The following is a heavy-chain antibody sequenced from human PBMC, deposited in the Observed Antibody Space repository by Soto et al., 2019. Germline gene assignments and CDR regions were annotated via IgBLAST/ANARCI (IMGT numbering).Heavy chain of an antibody. Sequence: QPGGSLRLSCAASGFTFSAYAMSWVRQAPGKGLEWVSAISSSASRTFYADSVKGRFTISRDNSKNTLFLQMSSLRAEDTAVYYCAKDPSLIIPGAYVGALYVWGQGTMVTVS. J-gene: IGHJ3*01. V-gene: IGHV3-23*01. CDR2: ISSSASRT. CDR1: GFTFSAYA. CDR3: AKDPSLIIPGAYVGALYV. D-gene: IGHD2-2*01.